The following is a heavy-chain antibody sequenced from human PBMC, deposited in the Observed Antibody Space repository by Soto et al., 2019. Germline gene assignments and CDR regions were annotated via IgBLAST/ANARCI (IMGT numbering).Heavy chain of an antibody. Sequence: SETLSLTCAVYGGSFSGYYWSWIRQPPGKGLEWIGEINHSGRTNYNPSIKSRVTKSVDTSKNQYSLKLSSVTAADTEVYYCARGRVIMVRGVIIKWWREALDVWGKGTTVTVSS. CDR2: INHSGRT. J-gene: IGHJ6*04. CDR1: GGSFSGYY. V-gene: IGHV4-34*01. CDR3: ARGRVIMVRGVIIKWWREALDV. D-gene: IGHD3-10*01.